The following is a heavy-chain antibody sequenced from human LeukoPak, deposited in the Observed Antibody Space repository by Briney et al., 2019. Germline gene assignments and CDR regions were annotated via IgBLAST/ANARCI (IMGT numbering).Heavy chain of an antibody. D-gene: IGHD2-15*01. Sequence: GGSLRLSCAASGFTFSSYEMNWVRQAPGKGLEWVSYICSSGSTKYYSDSVKGLFTISRDNAKNSLYLQMNSLRAEDTAVYYWARGAWFVVAKGWFDPWGQGTLVTVSS. CDR2: ICSSGSTK. CDR1: GFTFSSYE. V-gene: IGHV3-48*03. CDR3: ARGAWFVVAKGWFDP. J-gene: IGHJ5*02.